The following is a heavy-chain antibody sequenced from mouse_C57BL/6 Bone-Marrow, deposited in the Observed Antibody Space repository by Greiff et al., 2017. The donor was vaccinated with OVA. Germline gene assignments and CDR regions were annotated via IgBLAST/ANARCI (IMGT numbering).Heavy chain of an antibody. CDR1: GFSFNTYA. CDR3: VSPLLLRSAMDY. CDR2: IRSKSNNYAT. Sequence: EVQGVESGGGLVQPKGSLKLSCAASGFSFNTYAMNWVRQAPGKGLEWVARIRSKSNNYATYYADSVKDRFTISRDDSESMLYLQMNNLKTEDTAMYYCVSPLLLRSAMDYWGQGTSVTVSS. J-gene: IGHJ4*01. D-gene: IGHD1-1*01. V-gene: IGHV10-1*01.